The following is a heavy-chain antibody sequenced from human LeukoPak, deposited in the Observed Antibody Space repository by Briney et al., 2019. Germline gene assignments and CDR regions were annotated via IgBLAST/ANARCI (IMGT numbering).Heavy chain of an antibody. J-gene: IGHJ4*02. CDR3: ARHTVGATGPGLIDY. V-gene: IGHV4-39*01. CDR1: GGSISSSSYY. D-gene: IGHD1-26*01. CDR2: IYYSGST. Sequence: PSETLSLTCTVSGGSISSSSYYWGWIRQPPGKGLEWIGSIYYSGSTYYNPSLKSRVTISVDTSKNQFSPKLSSVTAADTAVYYCARHTVGATGPGLIDYWGQGTLVTVSS.